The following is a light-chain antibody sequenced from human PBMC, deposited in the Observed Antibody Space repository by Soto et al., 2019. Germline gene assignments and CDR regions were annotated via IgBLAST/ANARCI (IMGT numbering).Light chain of an antibody. Sequence: EVVLTQSPGTLPLSPRERTTLSCRASQSVNNNYLAWHQQKPGQAPRLLILGASSRATGIPDRFSGSGSGTDFTLTISRVEPEDFAVYYCQQYGSSLITFGQGTRLEIK. CDR1: QSVNNNY. CDR2: GAS. J-gene: IGKJ5*01. V-gene: IGKV3-20*01. CDR3: QQYGSSLIT.